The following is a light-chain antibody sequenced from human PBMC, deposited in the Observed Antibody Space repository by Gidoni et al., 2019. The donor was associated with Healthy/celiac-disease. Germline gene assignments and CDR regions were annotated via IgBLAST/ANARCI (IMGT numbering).Light chain of an antibody. CDR3: QQYNNWPPYT. V-gene: IGKV3-15*01. J-gene: IGKJ2*01. CDR2: GAS. Sequence: EIVMTQSPATRSVSPGERATLSCRASQSVSSNLAWYQQKPGQAPRLLIYGASTRATGIPARFSGSGSGTEFTLTISSLQSEEFAVYYCQQYNNWPPYTFGQGTKLEIK. CDR1: QSVSSN.